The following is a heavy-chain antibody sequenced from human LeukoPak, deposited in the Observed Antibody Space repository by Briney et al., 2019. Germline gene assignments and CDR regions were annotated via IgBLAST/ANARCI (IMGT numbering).Heavy chain of an antibody. CDR2: IYTSGST. J-gene: IGHJ5*02. D-gene: IGHD3-10*01. CDR1: GGSISTYY. Sequence: MPSETLSLTCTVSGGSISTYYWSWIRQPAGKGLEWIGRIYTSGSTNYNPSLKSRVTMSVDTSKNQFSLKLSSVTAADTAVYYCARDLRSVRGAPNWFDPWGQGTLVTVSS. CDR3: ARDLRSVRGAPNWFDP. V-gene: IGHV4-4*07.